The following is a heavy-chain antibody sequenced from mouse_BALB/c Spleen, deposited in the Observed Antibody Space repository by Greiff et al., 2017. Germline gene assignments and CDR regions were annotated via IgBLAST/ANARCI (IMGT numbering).Heavy chain of an antibody. CDR1: GYTFTSYW. D-gene: IGHD2-1*01. J-gene: IGHJ3*01. Sequence: QVQLKESGAELAKPGASVKMSCKASGYTFTSYWMHWVKQRPGQGLEWIGYINPSTGYTEYNQKFKDKATLTADKSSSTAYMQLSSLTSEDSAVYYCARYGYGNPFAYWGQGTLVTVSA. V-gene: IGHV1-7*01. CDR3: ARYGYGNPFAY. CDR2: INPSTGYT.